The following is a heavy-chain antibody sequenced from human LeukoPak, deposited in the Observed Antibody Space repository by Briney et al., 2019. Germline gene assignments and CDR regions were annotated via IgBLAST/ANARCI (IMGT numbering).Heavy chain of an antibody. Sequence: GASVKVSCKASGYTFTSYGISWVRQAPGQGLEWMGWISAYNGNTNYAQKFQGRVTMTTDTSTSTAYMELRSLRSDDTAVYYCARDSIAAAGTRWFDPWGQGTLVTVSS. J-gene: IGHJ5*02. CDR3: ARDSIAAAGTRWFDP. D-gene: IGHD6-13*01. CDR1: GYTFTSYG. CDR2: ISAYNGNT. V-gene: IGHV1-18*04.